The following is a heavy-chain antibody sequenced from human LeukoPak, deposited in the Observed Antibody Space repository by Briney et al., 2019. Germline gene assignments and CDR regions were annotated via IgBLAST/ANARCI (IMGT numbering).Heavy chain of an antibody. CDR3: ARVPRDTAMVFPYYYYYYMDV. D-gene: IGHD5-18*01. CDR1: GYTFTNYG. CDR2: IIPIFGTA. V-gene: IGHV1-69*05. Sequence: SVKVSCKASGYTFTNYGINWVRQAPGQGLEWMGGIIPIFGTANYAQKFQGRVTITTDESTSTAYVELSSLRSEDTAVYYCARVPRDTAMVFPYYYYYYMDVWGKGTTVTVSS. J-gene: IGHJ6*03.